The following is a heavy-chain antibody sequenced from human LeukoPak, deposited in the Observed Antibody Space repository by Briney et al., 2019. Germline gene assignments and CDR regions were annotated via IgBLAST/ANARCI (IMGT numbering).Heavy chain of an antibody. CDR2: ISTSSAYI. Sequence: GGSLRLSCAASGFNFITYSLSWVRQAPGKGLEWVSSISTSSAYISYADSVKGRFTISRDNAKNSLYLQMNSLRAEDTAVYYCAKDWYYYDSSGYYGPLDYWGQGTLVTVSS. D-gene: IGHD3-22*01. V-gene: IGHV3-21*01. J-gene: IGHJ4*02. CDR1: GFNFITYS. CDR3: AKDWYYYDSSGYYGPLDY.